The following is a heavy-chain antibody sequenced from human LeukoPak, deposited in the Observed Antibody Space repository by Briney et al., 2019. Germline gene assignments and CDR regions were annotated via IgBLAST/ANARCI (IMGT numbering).Heavy chain of an antibody. V-gene: IGHV3-30-3*01. Sequence: PGGSLRLSCAASGFTFSSYAMHWVRQAPGKGLEWVAVISYDGSNKYYADSVKGRFTISRDNSKNTLYLQMNSLRGEDTAVYYCAKDRTLIAAAGYFDYWGQGTLVTVSS. CDR2: ISYDGSNK. J-gene: IGHJ4*02. CDR3: AKDRTLIAAAGYFDY. CDR1: GFTFSSYA. D-gene: IGHD6-13*01.